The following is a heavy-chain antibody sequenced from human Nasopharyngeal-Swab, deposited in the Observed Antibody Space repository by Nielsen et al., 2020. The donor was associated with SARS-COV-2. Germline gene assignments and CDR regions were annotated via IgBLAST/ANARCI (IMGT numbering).Heavy chain of an antibody. J-gene: IGHJ4*02. D-gene: IGHD5/OR15-5a*01. CDR2: VKQDGTEK. CDR1: GFTFSNYW. V-gene: IGHV3-7*01. CDR3: ARKSSPFSASVH. Sequence: GESLKISCAASGFTFSNYWMTWVRQAPGKGLEWVANVKQDGTEKYYVDSVKGRFTISRDNAKNSLYLQTNSLRVEDTAVYYCARKSSPFSASVHWGQGSLVTVSS.